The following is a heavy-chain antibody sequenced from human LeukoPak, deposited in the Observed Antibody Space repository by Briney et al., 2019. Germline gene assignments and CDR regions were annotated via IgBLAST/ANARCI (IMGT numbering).Heavy chain of an antibody. CDR2: ISSSSSTI. J-gene: IGHJ4*02. Sequence: GGSLRLSCPASGFTFSSYSMNWVRQAPGKGLEWVSYISSSSSTIYYADSVKGRFTISRDNAKNSLYLQMNSLRAEDTAVYYCAREPRAYYYDSSGYYSYWGQGTLVTVSS. CDR3: AREPRAYYYDSSGYYSY. D-gene: IGHD3-22*01. V-gene: IGHV3-48*04. CDR1: GFTFSSYS.